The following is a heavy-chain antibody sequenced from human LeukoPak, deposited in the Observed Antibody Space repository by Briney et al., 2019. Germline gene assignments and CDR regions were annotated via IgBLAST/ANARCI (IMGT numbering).Heavy chain of an antibody. CDR3: ARGHYCSSASCYAFDY. D-gene: IGHD2-2*01. CDR1: GFTFSTYD. J-gene: IGHJ4*02. Sequence: GSLRLSCAASGFTFSTYDMHWVRQAPGKGLEYVSSISSDGGSTYYAKSVKGRFTISRDISKNTLFLQMGSLRAEDMAVYYCARGHYCSSASCYAFDYWGQGTLVTVSS. V-gene: IGHV3-64*01. CDR2: ISSDGGST.